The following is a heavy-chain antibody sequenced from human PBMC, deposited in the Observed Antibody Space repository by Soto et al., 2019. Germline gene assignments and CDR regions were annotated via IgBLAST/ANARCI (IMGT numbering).Heavy chain of an antibody. V-gene: IGHV3-9*01. CDR2: ISWNSGSI. CDR1: GFTFDDYA. CDR3: AKALPRELRGGGAFDY. J-gene: IGHJ4*02. D-gene: IGHD1-26*01. Sequence: EVQLVESGGGLVQPGRSLRLSCAASGFTFDDYAMHWVRQAPGKGLEWVSGISWNSGSIGYADSVKGRFTISRDNAKNSLYLQMNSLRAEDTALYYCAKALPRELRGGGAFDYWGQGTLVTVSS.